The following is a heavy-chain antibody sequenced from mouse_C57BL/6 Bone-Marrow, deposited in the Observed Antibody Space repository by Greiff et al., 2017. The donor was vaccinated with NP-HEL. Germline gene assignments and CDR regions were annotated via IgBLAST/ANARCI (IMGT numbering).Heavy chain of an antibody. CDR1: GFSLTSYA. CDR3: ARNHDYEGAY. CDR2: IWTGGGT. J-gene: IGHJ3*01. Sequence: QVQLQQPGPGLVAPSQSLSITCTVSGFSLTSYAISWVRQPPGKGLEWLGVIWTGGGTTYNSDLKSRLSISKDNSKCQVFLKMNSLQTDETARYYCARNHDYEGAYGGKGTLVTVSA. V-gene: IGHV2-9-1*01. D-gene: IGHD2-4*01.